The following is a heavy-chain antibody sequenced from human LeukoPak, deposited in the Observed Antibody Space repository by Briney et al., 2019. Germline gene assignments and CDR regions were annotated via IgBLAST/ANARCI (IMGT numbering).Heavy chain of an antibody. V-gene: IGHV3-23*01. CDR1: GFTFNDYS. D-gene: IGHD6-19*01. Sequence: PGGSLRLSCAASGFTFNDYSMYWVRQAPGKGLEWVSGISASGGSTYYADSVKGRFTISRDNAKNTVYLQMNSLRVEDTAVYYCAKGGGWLYYFDYWGQGSLVSVSS. CDR2: ISASGGST. J-gene: IGHJ4*02. CDR3: AKGGGWLYYFDY.